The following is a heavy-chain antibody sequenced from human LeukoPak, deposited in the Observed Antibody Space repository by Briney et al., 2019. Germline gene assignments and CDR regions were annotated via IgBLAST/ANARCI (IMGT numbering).Heavy chain of an antibody. CDR2: INHSGST. J-gene: IGHJ6*03. CDR3: ARAGPYYMDV. CDR1: GASISNYY. D-gene: IGHD3-10*01. Sequence: PSETLSLTCTVSGASISNYYWSWIPQTPEKGLEWMGEINHSGSTNYNPSLKSRVTISVDTSKNQFSLKLSSVTAADTAVYYCARAGPYYMDVWGKGTTVTVSS. V-gene: IGHV4-34*01.